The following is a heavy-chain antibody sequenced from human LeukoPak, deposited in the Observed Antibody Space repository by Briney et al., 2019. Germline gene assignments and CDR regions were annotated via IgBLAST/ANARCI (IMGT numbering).Heavy chain of an antibody. V-gene: IGHV3-23*01. D-gene: IGHD3-10*01. Sequence: PGGSLRLSCAASGFTFSSYAMSWVRQAPGKGLEWVSAISGSGGDTYYPDSVTGRFTVSRDNSKDTVFLQMNNLRAEDTAIYYCVKQKGGLWGFGELGYFDSWGQGTQVFVSS. CDR1: GFTFSSYA. J-gene: IGHJ4*02. CDR3: VKQKGGLWGFGELGYFDS. CDR2: ISGSGGDT.